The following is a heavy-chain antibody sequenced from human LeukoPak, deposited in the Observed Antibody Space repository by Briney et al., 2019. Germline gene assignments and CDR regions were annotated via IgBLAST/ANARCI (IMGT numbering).Heavy chain of an antibody. CDR2: ISGIGGST. CDR3: AKEDRIYDSSGYYYVFGAFDI. Sequence: VXAISGIGGSTSYADSVKGRFTISRDSSKNTLYLQMNSLRAEDTAVYYCAKEDRIYDSSGYYYVFGAFDIWGQGTMVTVSS. D-gene: IGHD3-22*01. J-gene: IGHJ3*02. V-gene: IGHV3-23*01.